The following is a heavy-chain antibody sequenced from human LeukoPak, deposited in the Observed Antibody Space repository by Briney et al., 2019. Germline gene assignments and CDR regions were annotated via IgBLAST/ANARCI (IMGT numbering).Heavy chain of an antibody. CDR1: GFTFDDYA. CDR3: AKAPYSSSLTGFDY. CDR2: FSWNSGTI. V-gene: IGHV3-9*01. D-gene: IGHD6-13*01. J-gene: IGHJ4*02. Sequence: PGRSLRLSCTASGFTFDDYAMHWVRQAPGKGLEWVSGFSWNSGTIGYADSVKGRFTISRDNAKNSLYLQMNSLRVEDTALYYCAKAPYSSSLTGFDYWGQGTLVTVSS.